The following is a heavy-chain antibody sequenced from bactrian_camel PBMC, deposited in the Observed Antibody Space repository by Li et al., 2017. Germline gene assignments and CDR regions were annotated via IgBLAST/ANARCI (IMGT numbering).Heavy chain of an antibody. V-gene: IGHV3S40*01. CDR3: IKNSLDY. CDR2: ISNSGGST. J-gene: IGHJ4*01. CDR1: GYTFNTY. Sequence: DVQLVESGGGSALAGGSVRLSCAASGYTFNTYSWFRQAPGKGLEWVSTISNSGGSTYYADSVKGRFTISRDNAKNTLYLQLNSLKTEDTAMYYCIKNSLDYWGQGTQVTVS.